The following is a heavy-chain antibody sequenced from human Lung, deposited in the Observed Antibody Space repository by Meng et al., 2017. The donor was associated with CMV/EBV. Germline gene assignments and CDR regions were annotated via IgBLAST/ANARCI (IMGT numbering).Heavy chain of an antibody. V-gene: IGHV4-4*02. CDR1: GCSISSSNW. CDR3: ASFPPPGKQWLVTDY. Sequence: QWPPQESGPGLVKPSGTLSLTCAVSGCSISSSNWWSWVRQPPGKGLEWIGEIYHSGSTNYNPSLKSRVTISVDKSKNQFSLKLSSVTAADTAVYYCASFPPPGKQWLVTDYWGQGTLVTVSS. D-gene: IGHD6-19*01. J-gene: IGHJ4*02. CDR2: IYHSGST.